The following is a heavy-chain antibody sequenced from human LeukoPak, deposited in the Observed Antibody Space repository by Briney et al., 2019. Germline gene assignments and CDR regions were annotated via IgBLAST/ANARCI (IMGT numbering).Heavy chain of an antibody. CDR3: VKPYYYSSGSLK. CDR2: ISPSGTDI. V-gene: IGHV3-11*04. CDR1: GFTFTDTY. D-gene: IGHD3-10*01. Sequence: TGGSLRLSCAVSGFTFTDTYMTWIRQAPGKGLESLSYISPSGTDISYADSVKGRFTISRDNAKNSLYLQLSSLGVEDTAVYYCVKPYYYSSGSLKWGQGTLGTVSS. J-gene: IGHJ4*02.